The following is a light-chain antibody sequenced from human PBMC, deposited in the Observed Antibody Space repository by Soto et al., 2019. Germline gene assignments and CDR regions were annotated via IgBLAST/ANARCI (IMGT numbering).Light chain of an antibody. J-gene: IGKJ1*01. CDR1: QSVSSSY. CDR2: GAS. CDR3: QQRSNWPRT. Sequence: EIVLTQSPGTLSLSPGERATLSCRASQSVSSSYLAWYQQKPGQAPRLLIYGASSRATGIPDRFSGSGSGTDSTLTISSLEPEDFAVYYCQQRSNWPRTFGQGTKVDIK. V-gene: IGKV3D-20*02.